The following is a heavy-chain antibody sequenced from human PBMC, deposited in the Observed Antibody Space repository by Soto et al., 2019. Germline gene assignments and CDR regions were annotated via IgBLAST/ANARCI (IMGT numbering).Heavy chain of an antibody. D-gene: IGHD2-8*01. CDR1: GFSFFSYA. CDR2: ISGSGGHT. J-gene: IGHJ5*02. Sequence: GGSLRLSCTGCGFSFFSYAMSWVRQAPGKGLEWVSTISGSGGHTYYADSVKGRFVVSRDNDKNTVYLHMSSLTGEDTAVYFCAKIEMGWFAHWGQGTQVTVSS. CDR3: AKIEMGWFAH. V-gene: IGHV3-23*01.